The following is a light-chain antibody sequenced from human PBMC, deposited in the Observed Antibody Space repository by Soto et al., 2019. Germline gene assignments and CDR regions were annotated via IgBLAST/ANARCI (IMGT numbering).Light chain of an antibody. V-gene: IGKV3-15*01. J-gene: IGKJ1*01. CDR2: GAA. Sequence: EIVMTQSPAILSVSPLEIATLSFRANQSISSNLAWYQQKPGQAPRLLIYGAATRATGIPARFSGSGSGTEFTLTISSLQSEDFATYYCQQYYSYPSFGQGTKVDIK. CDR1: QSISSN. CDR3: QQYYSYPS.